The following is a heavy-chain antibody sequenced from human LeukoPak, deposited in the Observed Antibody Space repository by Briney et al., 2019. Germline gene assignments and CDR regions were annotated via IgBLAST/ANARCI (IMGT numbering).Heavy chain of an antibody. Sequence: ASVKVSCKASGYTFTGYYMHWVRQAPGQGLEWMGWINPNSGGTNYAQKFQGWVTMTRDTSIGTAYMELSRLRSDDTAVYYCARGGHSSNDAFDIWGQGTMVTVSS. CDR1: GYTFTGYY. D-gene: IGHD6-13*01. CDR3: ARGGHSSNDAFDI. J-gene: IGHJ3*02. CDR2: INPNSGGT. V-gene: IGHV1-2*04.